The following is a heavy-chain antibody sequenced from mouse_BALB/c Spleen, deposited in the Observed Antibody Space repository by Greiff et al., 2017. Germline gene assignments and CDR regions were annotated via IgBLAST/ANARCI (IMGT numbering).Heavy chain of an antibody. J-gene: IGHJ2*01. D-gene: IGHD1-1*02. CDR3: ARGNGYIDY. Sequence: EVQGVESGAELVKPGASVKLSCTASGFNIKDTYMHWVKQRPEQGLEWIGRIDPANGNTKYDPKFQGKATITADTSSNTAYLQLSSLTSEDTAVYYCARGNGYIDYWGQGTTLTVSS. CDR2: IDPANGNT. V-gene: IGHV14-3*02. CDR1: GFNIKDTY.